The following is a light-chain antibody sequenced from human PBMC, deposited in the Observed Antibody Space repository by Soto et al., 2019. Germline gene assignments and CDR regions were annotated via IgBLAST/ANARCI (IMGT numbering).Light chain of an antibody. CDR2: GDS. J-gene: IGLJ3*02. CDR1: SSNIGNNY. V-gene: IGLV1-47*01. Sequence: QSVLTHSPSASGTRGQRVTISCSGSSSNIGNNYVHWYHQLPGTAPQLLIYGDSLRPSGVPERFSGSKSGTSVSLAISGLRSEDEGDYYCATWDDSLSGPVFGGGTK. CDR3: ATWDDSLSGPV.